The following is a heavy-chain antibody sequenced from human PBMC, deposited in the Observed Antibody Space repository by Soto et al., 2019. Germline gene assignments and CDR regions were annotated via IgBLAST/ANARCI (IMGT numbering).Heavy chain of an antibody. J-gene: IGHJ4*02. Sequence: RSLRLACAASGVTLRSYARSWVRQAPGKGLGWVAAIGGNGGSTCYADSVKGRFTISRDNSKNTLYLQMNSLRAEDTAVYYCAKDLFLGSGTDDYWGQGTLVTVSS. CDR3: AKDLFLGSGTDDY. CDR2: IGGNGGST. D-gene: IGHD1-1*01. CDR1: GVTLRSYA. V-gene: IGHV3-23*01.